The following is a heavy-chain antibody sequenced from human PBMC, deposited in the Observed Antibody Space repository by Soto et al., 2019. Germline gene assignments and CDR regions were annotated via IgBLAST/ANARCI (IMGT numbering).Heavy chain of an antibody. D-gene: IGHD3-16*01. V-gene: IGHV3-15*05. Sequence: EVRVVESGGGSVKPGGSLRLSCAASGFPFIDAWMTWVRQAPGKGLQWIGRIRNNADGGTADLAAPVRGRFSISRDDSKDTLYLHMNSLEIHDTAVYFCSTALRRDSALGAYWGQGTLVSVSS. J-gene: IGHJ4*02. CDR3: STALRRDSALGAY. CDR1: GFPFIDAW. CDR2: IRNNADGGTA.